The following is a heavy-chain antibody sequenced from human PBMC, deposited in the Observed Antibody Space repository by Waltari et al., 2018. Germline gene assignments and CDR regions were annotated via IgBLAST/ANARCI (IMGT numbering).Heavy chain of an antibody. V-gene: IGHV1-2*04. Sequence: QVQLLQSGAEVKKPGDSVRVSCKASGYTFTGYYMNWVRQAPGQGLEWMGLINPRSGGTHFAQKVQGWVTLTRDTSINTAYMELSRVRPNDTAVYYCARAGLIVSRGGLPYYYYGMDVWGQGTTVIVSS. CDR3: ARAGLIVSRGGLPYYYYGMDV. D-gene: IGHD3-10*01. J-gene: IGHJ6*02. CDR2: INPRSGGT. CDR1: GYTFTGYY.